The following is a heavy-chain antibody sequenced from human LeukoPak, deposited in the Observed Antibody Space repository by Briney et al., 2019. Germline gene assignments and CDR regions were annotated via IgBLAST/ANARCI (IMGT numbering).Heavy chain of an antibody. CDR2: IYYSGST. J-gene: IGHJ4*02. Sequence: SETLSLTCTVSGGSISSSSYFWGWIRQPPGKGLEWIGSIYYSGSTYSNPSLKSRVTISVDTSKSQFSLKLSSVTAADTAVYYCARDGYTYGSFDYWGQGTLVTVSS. D-gene: IGHD5-18*01. V-gene: IGHV4-39*01. CDR3: ARDGYTYGSFDY. CDR1: GGSISSSSYF.